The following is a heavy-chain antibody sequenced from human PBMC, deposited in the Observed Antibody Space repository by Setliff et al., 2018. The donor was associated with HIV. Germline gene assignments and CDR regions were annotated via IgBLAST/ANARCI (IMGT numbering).Heavy chain of an antibody. CDR1: GYTFTDFN. CDR2: IDPEDGDA. J-gene: IGHJ4*02. Sequence: ASVKVSCKASGYTFTDFNIHWVRQAPGRSLAWVGRIDPEDGDAVYAENFRGRVAMTADTSADTAYLELSLLKTEDTGVYYCTRNFGDYFRLGYWGQGVLVTVSS. V-gene: IGHV1-69-2*01. CDR3: TRNFGDYFRLGY. D-gene: IGHD4-17*01.